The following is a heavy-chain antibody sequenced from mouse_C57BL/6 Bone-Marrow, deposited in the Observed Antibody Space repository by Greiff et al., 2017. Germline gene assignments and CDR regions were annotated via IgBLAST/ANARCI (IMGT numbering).Heavy chain of an antibody. J-gene: IGHJ4*01. D-gene: IGHD2-4*01. V-gene: IGHV1-7*01. Sequence: LQESGAELAKPGASVKLSCKASGYTFTSYWMHWVKQRPGQGLEWIGYITPSSGYSKYNQKFKDKATLTADKSSSTAYLQMSSLTYEDSAVYYCAREAIYYDYDRHGYYYAMDYWGQGTSVTVSS. CDR2: ITPSSGYS. CDR3: AREAIYYDYDRHGYYYAMDY. CDR1: GYTFTSYW.